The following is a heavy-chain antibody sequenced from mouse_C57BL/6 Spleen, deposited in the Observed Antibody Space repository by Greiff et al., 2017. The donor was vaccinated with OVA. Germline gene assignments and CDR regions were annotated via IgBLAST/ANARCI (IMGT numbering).Heavy chain of an antibody. D-gene: IGHD2-3*01. V-gene: IGHV3-6*01. CDR2: ISYDGSN. Sequence: EVQLVESGPGLVKPSQSLSLTCSVTGYSITSGYYWNWIRQFPGNKLEWMGYISYDGSNNYNPSLKNRISITRDTSKNQFFLKLNSVTTEDTATYYCAREGGLYDGYPYYIDYWGQGTTLTVSS. CDR3: AREGGLYDGYPYYIDY. J-gene: IGHJ2*01. CDR1: GYSITSGYY.